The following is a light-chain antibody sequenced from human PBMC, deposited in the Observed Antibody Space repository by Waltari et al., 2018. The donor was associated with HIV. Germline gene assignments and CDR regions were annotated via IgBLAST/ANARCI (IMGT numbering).Light chain of an antibody. CDR2: EVT. CDR3: SSYAGSNNYVV. V-gene: IGLV2-8*01. CDR1: SSDVGGYNY. J-gene: IGLJ2*01. Sequence: QSALTQPPSASGSPGQPVTIACTGTSSDVGGYNYVSWYQQYTGKAPKLMIYEVTKRPSVVPARCSFSKSGNTASLTVSGLQAEDEADYYCSSYAGSNNYVVFGGGTRLTVL.